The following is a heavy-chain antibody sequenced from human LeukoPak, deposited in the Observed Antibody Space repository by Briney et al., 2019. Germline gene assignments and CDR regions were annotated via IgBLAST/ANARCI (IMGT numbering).Heavy chain of an antibody. CDR1: GFTVSNNY. CDR3: ARVAYYYDSAGKSLKFFYGMDV. Sequence: GGSLRLSCAASGFTVSNNYMSWVRQAPGKGLEWVSVIYSGGSTYYADSVKGRFTISRDNSKNTLYLQMNSLRAEDTAVYYCARVAYYYDSAGKSLKFFYGMDVWGQGTTVTVSS. V-gene: IGHV3-53*01. CDR2: IYSGGST. J-gene: IGHJ6*02. D-gene: IGHD3-22*01.